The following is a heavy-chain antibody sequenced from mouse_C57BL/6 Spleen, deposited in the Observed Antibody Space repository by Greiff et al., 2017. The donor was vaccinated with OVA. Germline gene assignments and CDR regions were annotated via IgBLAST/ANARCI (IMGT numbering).Heavy chain of an antibody. CDR3: ARDSNWDWFAY. CDR2: ISDGGSYT. D-gene: IGHD4-1*01. J-gene: IGHJ3*01. V-gene: IGHV5-4*01. CDR1: GFTFSSYA. Sequence: EVKLMESGGGLVKPGGSLKLSCAASGFTFSSYAMSWVRQTPEKRLEWVATISDGGSYTYYPDNVKGRFTISRDNAKNNLYLQMSHLKSEDTAMYYCARDSNWDWFAYWGQGTLVTVSA.